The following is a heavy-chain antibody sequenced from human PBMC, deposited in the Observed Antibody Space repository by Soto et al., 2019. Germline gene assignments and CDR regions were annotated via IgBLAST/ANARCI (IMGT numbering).Heavy chain of an antibody. CDR3: ARGRYSSGWYDPHYYYYGMDV. CDR1: GGSFSGYY. D-gene: IGHD6-19*01. CDR2: INHSGST. V-gene: IGHV4-34*01. Sequence: PSETLSLTCAVYGGSFSGYYWSWIRQPPGKGLEWIGEINHSGSTNYNPSLKSRVTISVDTSKNQFSLKLSSVTAADTAVYYCARGRYSSGWYDPHYYYYGMDVWGQGTTVTVSS. J-gene: IGHJ6*02.